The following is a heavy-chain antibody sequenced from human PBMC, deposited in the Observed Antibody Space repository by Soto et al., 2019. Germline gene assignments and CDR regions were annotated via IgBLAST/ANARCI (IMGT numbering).Heavy chain of an antibody. V-gene: IGHV1-2*02. J-gene: IGHJ4*02. CDR3: AREYCSSTSCYRGGTYYDILTGYRTTGYFGY. D-gene: IGHD2-2*02. Sequence: SVKVSCKASGYTFTVYYMHCVLQSPLQGLEWMGWINPNSGGTNYAQKFQGRVTMTRDTSISTAYMELSRLRSDDTAVYYCAREYCSSTSCYRGGTYYDILTGYRTTGYFGYWGQGTLVTVSS. CDR2: INPNSGGT. CDR1: GYTFTVYY.